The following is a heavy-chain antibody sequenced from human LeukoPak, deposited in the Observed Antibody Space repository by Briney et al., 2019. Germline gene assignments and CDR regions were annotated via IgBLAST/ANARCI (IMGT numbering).Heavy chain of an antibody. CDR1: GGSFSGYY. J-gene: IGHJ4*02. CDR3: AIARHGDYGY. V-gene: IGHV4-34*01. CDR2: INHSGST. D-gene: IGHD4-17*01. Sequence: PSETLSLTCAVYGGSFSGYYWSWIRQPPGKGLEWIGEINHSGSTNYNPSLKSRVTISVDTSKNQFSLKLSSVTAADTAVYYCAIARHGDYGYWGQGTLVTVSS.